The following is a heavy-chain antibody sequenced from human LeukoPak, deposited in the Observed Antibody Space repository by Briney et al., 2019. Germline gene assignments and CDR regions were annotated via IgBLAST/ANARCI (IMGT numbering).Heavy chain of an antibody. V-gene: IGHV1-18*04. D-gene: IGHD2-15*01. CDR2: ISTYNGNT. CDR3: ARDGRCGGGSCYSEAFDI. CDR1: GYTFTSYG. J-gene: IGHJ3*02. Sequence: GASVKDSRKGSGYTFTSYGISWVRQAPGQGLEWMGWISTYNGNTNYAQKLQGRVTMTTHTSTTTAYMELRSLRSDDTAEYYCARDGRCGGGSCYSEAFDIWGQGTMVTVSS.